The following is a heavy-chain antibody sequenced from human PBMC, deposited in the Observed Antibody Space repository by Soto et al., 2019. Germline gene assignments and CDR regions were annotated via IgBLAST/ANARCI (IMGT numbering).Heavy chain of an antibody. D-gene: IGHD1-20*01. Sequence: SETLSLTCAVYGGSFSGYYWSWIRQPPGKGLEWIGEINHSGSTNYNPSLKSRVTISVDTSKNQFSLKLSSVTAADTAVYYCARARFDYNWNQLFDYWGQGTLVTVSS. CDR3: ARARFDYNWNQLFDY. V-gene: IGHV4-34*01. J-gene: IGHJ4*02. CDR1: GGSFSGYY. CDR2: INHSGST.